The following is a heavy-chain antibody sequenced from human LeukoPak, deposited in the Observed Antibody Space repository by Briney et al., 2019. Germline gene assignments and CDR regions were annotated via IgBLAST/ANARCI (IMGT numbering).Heavy chain of an antibody. CDR2: IYSSGST. CDR1: GGSISSNY. Sequence: SETLSLICTVSGGSISSNYWSWIRQPPGKGLEWIGYIYSSGSTNYDPSLKSRVTMSVDTSKNQFSLKLTSVTAADTAVYYCVRAFWSGYYYVFDYWGQGTLVTVSS. J-gene: IGHJ4*02. D-gene: IGHD3-3*01. CDR3: VRAFWSGYYYVFDY. V-gene: IGHV4-59*01.